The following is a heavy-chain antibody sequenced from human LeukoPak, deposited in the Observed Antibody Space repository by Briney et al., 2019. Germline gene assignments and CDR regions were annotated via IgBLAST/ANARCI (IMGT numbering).Heavy chain of an antibody. D-gene: IGHD2-2*01. Sequence: GGSLRLSCAASGFTLSSYAMSWVRQAPGKGLEWVSSISGSGNKTYYADSVKGRFTISRDNSKNTLYLQMNSLRAEDTAVYYCAREALDIVVVPAAMSSNWFDPWGQGTLVTVSS. V-gene: IGHV3-23*01. CDR2: ISGSGNKT. CDR3: AREALDIVVVPAAMSSNWFDP. J-gene: IGHJ5*02. CDR1: GFTLSSYA.